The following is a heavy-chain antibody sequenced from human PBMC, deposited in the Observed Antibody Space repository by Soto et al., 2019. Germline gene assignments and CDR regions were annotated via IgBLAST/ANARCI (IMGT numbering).Heavy chain of an antibody. CDR1: GGSVSSGSYY. V-gene: IGHV4-61*01. CDR3: ARDRSWYDYYYGMDV. D-gene: IGHD6-13*01. J-gene: IGHJ6*02. Sequence: SETLSLTCTVSGGSVSSGSYYWSWIRQPPGKGLEWIGYIYYSGSTNYNPSLKSRVTISVDTSKNQFSLKLSSVTAADTAVYYCARDRSWYDYYYGMDVWGQGTTVTVSS. CDR2: IYYSGST.